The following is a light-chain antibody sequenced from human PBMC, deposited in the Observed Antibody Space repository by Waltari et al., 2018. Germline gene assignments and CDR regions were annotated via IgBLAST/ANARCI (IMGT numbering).Light chain of an antibody. CDR2: EGD. CDR1: TSRIGDSNF. CDR3: CSYATSSPWV. V-gene: IGLV2-23*01. J-gene: IGLJ3*02. Sequence: QSALTQPASVSGSPGQSITISCTGATSRIGDSNFFSWYQQHPGKAPKLMIYEGDKRPSGVSNRFSGSKSGNMASLTISGLQAEDEADYYCCSYATSSPWVFGGGTKVTVL.